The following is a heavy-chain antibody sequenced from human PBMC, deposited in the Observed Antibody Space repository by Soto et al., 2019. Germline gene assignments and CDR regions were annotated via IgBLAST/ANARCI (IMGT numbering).Heavy chain of an antibody. V-gene: IGHV1-69*02. Sequence: SAKVSCKASGGCFNSYIVSWARQANEQGLEWMGRIIPVLGVEYYAQKFQGSVTITADESTSTAYMELSSLRSEDTAVYYCARHPGGRGYYYGMDVWAQGTTVPVSS. D-gene: IGHD2-15*01. CDR2: IIPVLGVE. CDR1: GGCFNSYI. J-gene: IGHJ6*02. CDR3: ARHPGGRGYYYGMDV.